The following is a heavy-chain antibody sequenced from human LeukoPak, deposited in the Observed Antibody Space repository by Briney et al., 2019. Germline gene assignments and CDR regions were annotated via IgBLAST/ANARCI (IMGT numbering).Heavy chain of an antibody. D-gene: IGHD4-23*01. Sequence: ASVKVSCKASGYTFTGYYMHWVRQAPGQGLEWMGWINPNSGGTNYAQKFQGRVTMTRNTSISTAYMELSSLRSEDTAVYYCARGGDYGGNSEEQNFDYWGQGTLVTVSS. CDR2: INPNSGGT. J-gene: IGHJ4*02. CDR1: GYTFTGYY. CDR3: ARGGDYGGNSEEQNFDY. V-gene: IGHV1-2*02.